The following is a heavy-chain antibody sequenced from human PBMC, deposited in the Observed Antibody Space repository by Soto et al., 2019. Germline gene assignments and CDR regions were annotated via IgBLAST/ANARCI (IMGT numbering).Heavy chain of an antibody. CDR2: IYSGGST. CDR3: AREIRYGDYAADAFDI. V-gene: IGHV3-53*04. Sequence: PGGSLRLSCAASGFTVSSNYMSWVRQAPGKGLEWVSVIYSGGSTYYADSVKGRFTISRHNSKNTLYLQMNSLRAEDTAVYYCAREIRYGDYAADAFDIWGQGTMVTVSS. D-gene: IGHD4-17*01. J-gene: IGHJ3*02. CDR1: GFTVSSNY.